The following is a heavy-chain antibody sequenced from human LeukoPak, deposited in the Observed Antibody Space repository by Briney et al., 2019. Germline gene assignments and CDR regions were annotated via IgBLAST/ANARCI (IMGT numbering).Heavy chain of an antibody. CDR3: ARGPRNDP. V-gene: IGHV1-8*01. J-gene: IGHJ5*02. CDR1: GYPFTTYE. CDR2: VHPNTGNT. Sequence: ASVKVSRKTSGYPFTTYEINWVRQAAGQGLEWMGWVHPNTGNTAYAQRFQGRVTMTRDTSISTAYMELSSLTSNDTAVYFCARGPRNDPWGQGTLVTVSS. D-gene: IGHD1-14*01.